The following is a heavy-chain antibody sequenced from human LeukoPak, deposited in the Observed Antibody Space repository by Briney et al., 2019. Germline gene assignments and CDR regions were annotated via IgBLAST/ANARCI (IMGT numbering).Heavy chain of an antibody. CDR1: GFTFSSYS. Sequence: GGSLRLSCAASGFTFSSYSTNWVRQAPGKGLEWVSYISSSSSTIYYADSVKGRFTISRDNAKNSLYLQMNSLRAEDTAVYYCARGGHIVVVFGYHMDVWGKGTTVTVSS. D-gene: IGHD2-15*01. CDR3: ARGGHIVVVFGYHMDV. J-gene: IGHJ6*03. V-gene: IGHV3-48*01. CDR2: ISSSSSTI.